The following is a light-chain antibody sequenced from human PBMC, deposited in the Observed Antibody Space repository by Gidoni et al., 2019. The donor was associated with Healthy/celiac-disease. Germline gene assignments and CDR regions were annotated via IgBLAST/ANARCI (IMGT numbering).Light chain of an antibody. CDR2: ENN. CDR3: GTWDSGLSAGV. J-gene: IGLJ1*01. CDR1: SSNIGNNY. Sequence: QSVLTQPPSVSAAPGQKVTISCSGSSSNIGNNYVSWYQQLPGTAPKLLIYENNKRPSGIPDRFSGSKSGTSATLGITGLQTGDEADYYCGTWDSGLSAGVFGTGTNITVL. V-gene: IGLV1-51*02.